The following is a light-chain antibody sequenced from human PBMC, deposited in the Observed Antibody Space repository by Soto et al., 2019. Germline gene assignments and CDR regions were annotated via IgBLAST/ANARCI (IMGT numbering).Light chain of an antibody. J-gene: IGKJ1*01. V-gene: IGKV3-15*01. CDR3: QQYSERWT. CDR2: GVS. Sequence: EVAMTQSPATLSVSPGERVTLSCRASKSVNSNLAWYKQKPGQPTRLLIPGVSTRATGIPARFSGSGSGTEFTLTISSLQSDDFAVYFCQQYSERWTFGQGTKVEIK. CDR1: KSVNSN.